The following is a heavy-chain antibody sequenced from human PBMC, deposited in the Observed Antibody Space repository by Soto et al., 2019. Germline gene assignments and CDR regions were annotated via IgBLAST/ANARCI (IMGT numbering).Heavy chain of an antibody. V-gene: IGHV3-30-3*01. CDR1: GFTFSSYA. J-gene: IGHJ4*02. CDR2: ISYDGSNK. D-gene: IGHD3-22*01. CDR3: ARGPLLYYDSSGYYVI. Sequence: GSLRLSCAASGFTFSSYAMHWVRQAPGKGLEWVAVISYDGSNKYYADSVKGRFTISRDNSKNTLYLQMNSLRAEDTAVYYCARGPLLYYDSSGYYVIWGQGTLVTVSS.